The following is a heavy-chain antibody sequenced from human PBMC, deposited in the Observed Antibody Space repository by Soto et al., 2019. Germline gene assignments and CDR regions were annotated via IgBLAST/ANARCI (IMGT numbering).Heavy chain of an antibody. CDR3: VSKGLTLGDYYYYYGMDV. Sequence: QVQLVQSGAEVKKPGSSVKVSCKASGGTFSSYAISWVRQAPGQGLEWMGGIIPIFGTANYAQKFQGRVTITADESTSTAYMELSSLRSEDTAVYYCVSKGLTLGDYYYYYGMDVWGQGTTVTVSS. CDR2: IIPIFGTA. J-gene: IGHJ6*02. D-gene: IGHD3-16*01. V-gene: IGHV1-69*01. CDR1: GGTFSSYA.